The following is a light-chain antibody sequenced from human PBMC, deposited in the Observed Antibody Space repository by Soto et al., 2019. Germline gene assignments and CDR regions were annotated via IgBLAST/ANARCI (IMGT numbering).Light chain of an antibody. CDR3: HQYGSSPPT. CDR2: DAF. CDR1: QSCNYTF. V-gene: IGKV3-20*01. J-gene: IGKJ4*01. Sequence: EIVLTQSPGTLSLSPGERATLSCRASQSCNYTFLAWYQQKPGQAPRLLIHDAFRRATGIPDRFSGSGSGTYFTLTISTLEPEDFAVYYCHQYGSSPPTFGGGTKVEI.